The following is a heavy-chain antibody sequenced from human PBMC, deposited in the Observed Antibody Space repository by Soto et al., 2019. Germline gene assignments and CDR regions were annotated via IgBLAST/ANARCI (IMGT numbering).Heavy chain of an antibody. CDR1: GGSFSGYY. J-gene: IGHJ6*02. Sequence: SETLSLTCAVYGGSFSGYYWSWIRQPPGKGLEWIGEINHSGSTNYNPSLESRVTISVDTSKNQFSLKLSSVTAADTAVYYCARVVVPPLWYYYGMYVWGQGTTVTVSS. CDR3: ARVVVPPLWYYYGMYV. D-gene: IGHD3-22*01. CDR2: INHSGST. V-gene: IGHV4-34*01.